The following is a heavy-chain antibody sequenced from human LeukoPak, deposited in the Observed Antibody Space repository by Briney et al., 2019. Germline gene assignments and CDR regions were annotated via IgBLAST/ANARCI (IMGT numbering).Heavy chain of an antibody. J-gene: IGHJ5*02. CDR1: GGSISSGSYY. CDR3: ARGMSWSLLPNNWFDL. Sequence: SQTLSLTCTVSGGSISSGSYYWSWIRQPAGKGLEWIGRIYTSGSTNYNPSLKSRVTISVDTSKNQFSLKLSSVTAADTAVYYCARGMSWSLLPNNWFDLWGQGTLVTVSS. D-gene: IGHD3-22*01. CDR2: IYTSGST. V-gene: IGHV4-61*02.